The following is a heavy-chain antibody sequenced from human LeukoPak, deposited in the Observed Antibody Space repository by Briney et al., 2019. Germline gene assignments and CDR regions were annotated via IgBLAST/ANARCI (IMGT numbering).Heavy chain of an antibody. D-gene: IGHD6-13*01. CDR1: GYTFTSYY. J-gene: IGHJ4*02. V-gene: IGHV1-46*01. CDR3: ARADRIAAAGASGDY. CDR2: INPSGGST. Sequence: ASVKVSCKASGYTFTSYYMHWVRQAPGQGLERMGIINPSGGSTSYAQKFQGRVTMTRDTSTGTAYMELRSLRSDDTAVYYCARADRIAAAGASGDYWGQGTLVTVSS.